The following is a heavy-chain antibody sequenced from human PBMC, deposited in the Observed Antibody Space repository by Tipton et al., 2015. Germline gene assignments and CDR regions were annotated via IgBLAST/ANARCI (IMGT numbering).Heavy chain of an antibody. D-gene: IGHD3-16*02. CDR3: ARTDYYRGMDV. CDR2: ISQGGST. Sequence: TLSLTCTVSGGSISNGAFFWSWIRQSGEKGLEWIGYISQGGSTFIHPSLRSRVTMSVDVSKNQFSLQVTSVSAADTARYFCARTDYYRGMDVWGQGTTVTVSS. CDR1: GGSISNGAFF. V-gene: IGHV4-30-2*06. J-gene: IGHJ6*01.